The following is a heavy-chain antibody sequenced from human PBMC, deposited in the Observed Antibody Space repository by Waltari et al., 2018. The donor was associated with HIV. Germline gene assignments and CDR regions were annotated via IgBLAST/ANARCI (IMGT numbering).Heavy chain of an antibody. D-gene: IGHD3-22*01. CDR2: ST. CDR3: ARDKFGAYYYDSSGYHGWFDP. Sequence: STNYNPSLKSRVTISVDTSKNQFSLKLSSVTAADTAVYYCARDKFGAYYYDSSGYHGWFDPWGQGTLVTVSS. J-gene: IGHJ5*02. V-gene: IGHV4-59*01.